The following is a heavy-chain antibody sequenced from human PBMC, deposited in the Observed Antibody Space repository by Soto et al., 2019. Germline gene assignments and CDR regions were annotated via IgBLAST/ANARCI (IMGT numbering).Heavy chain of an antibody. Sequence: QVQLVESGGGVVQPGRSLRLSCAASGFTFSSYAMHWVRQAPGKGLEWVAVISYDGSNKYYADSVKGRFTISRDNSKNTLYLQMNSLRAEHTAVYYCARVPSSSGRAHFDYWGEGTLGSVSS. CDR3: ARVPSSSGRAHFDY. J-gene: IGHJ4*02. CDR2: ISYDGSNK. V-gene: IGHV3-30-3*01. CDR1: GFTFSSYA. D-gene: IGHD2-15*01.